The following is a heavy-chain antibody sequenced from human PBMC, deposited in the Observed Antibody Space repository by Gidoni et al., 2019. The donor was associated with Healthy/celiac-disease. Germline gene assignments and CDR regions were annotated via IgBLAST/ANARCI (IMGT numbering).Heavy chain of an antibody. V-gene: IGHV3-9*01. Sequence: EVQLVASGGGLVQPGRSLRLSCAASGFTFDDYAMHWVRQAPGKGLEWVSGISWNSGSIGYADSVKGRFTISRDNAKNSLYLQMNSLRAEDTALYYCAKDISHASGTGTNFDYWGQGTLVTVSS. CDR1: GFTFDDYA. CDR2: ISWNSGSI. J-gene: IGHJ4*02. CDR3: AKDISHASGTGTNFDY. D-gene: IGHD1-1*01.